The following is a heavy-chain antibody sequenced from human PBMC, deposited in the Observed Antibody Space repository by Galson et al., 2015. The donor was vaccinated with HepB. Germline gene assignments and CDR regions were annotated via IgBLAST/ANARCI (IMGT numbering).Heavy chain of an antibody. CDR3: AKDLDYYDSSTGD. CDR1: GFTFSSYA. CDR2: ISGSGGST. Sequence: SLRLSCAASGFTFSSYAMSWVCQAPGKGLAWVSGISGSGGSTYYADSVKGRLTISRDNSKNTLYLKMNSLRAEDTAVYYCAKDLDYYDSSTGDWGQGTMVTVSS. V-gene: IGHV3-23*01. D-gene: IGHD3-22*01. J-gene: IGHJ3*01.